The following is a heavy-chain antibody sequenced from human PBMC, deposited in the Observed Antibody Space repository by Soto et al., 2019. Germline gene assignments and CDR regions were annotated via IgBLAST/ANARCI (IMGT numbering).Heavy chain of an antibody. CDR2: INPNSGGT. CDR3: ARGVEWFGPSDAFDI. CDR1: GYTFTGYY. J-gene: IGHJ3*02. Sequence: ASVKVSCKASGYTFTGYYMHWVRQAPGQGLEWMGWINPNSGGTNYAQKFQGWVTMTRDTSISTAYMELSRLRSDDTAVYYCARGVEWFGPSDAFDIWGQGTMVTVSS. V-gene: IGHV1-2*04. D-gene: IGHD3-10*01.